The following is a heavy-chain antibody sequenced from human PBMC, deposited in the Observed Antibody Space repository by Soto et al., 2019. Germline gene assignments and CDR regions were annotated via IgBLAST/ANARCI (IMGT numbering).Heavy chain of an antibody. CDR3: ARKYCSSTSCYKGSYYGMDV. J-gene: IGHJ6*02. CDR1: GFTFSSYA. CDR2: ISGSGGST. V-gene: IGHV3-23*01. D-gene: IGHD2-2*02. Sequence: QAGGSLRLSCAASGFTFSSYAMSWVRQAPGKGLEWVSAISGSGGSTYYADSVKGRFTISRDNSKNTLYLQMNSLRAEDTAVYYCARKYCSSTSCYKGSYYGMDVWGQGTTVTVSS.